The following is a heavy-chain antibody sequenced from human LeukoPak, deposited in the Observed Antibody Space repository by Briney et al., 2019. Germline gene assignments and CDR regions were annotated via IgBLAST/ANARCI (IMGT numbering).Heavy chain of an antibody. Sequence: ASVKVSCKASGYTFTSYGISWVRQAPGQGREWMGGISAYNGNTNYAQKLQGRVTMTTDTSTSTAYMELRSLRSDATAVYYCARDSRHGGYYYYMDVWGKGTTVTVSS. V-gene: IGHV1-18*01. J-gene: IGHJ6*03. D-gene: IGHD3-10*01. CDR1: GYTFTSYG. CDR3: ARDSRHGGYYYYMDV. CDR2: ISAYNGNT.